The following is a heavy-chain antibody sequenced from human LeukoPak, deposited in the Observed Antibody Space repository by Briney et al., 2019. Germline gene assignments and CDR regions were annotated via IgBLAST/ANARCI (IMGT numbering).Heavy chain of an antibody. D-gene: IGHD4-17*01. CDR2: ISRSGSTI. J-gene: IGHJ2*01. V-gene: IGHV3-48*03. CDR1: GFTLSSSE. CDR3: AKERDYGDYLKWYFDL. Sequence: PGGSLRLSCAASGFTLSSSEMNWVRQAPGKGLEWVSYISRSGSTIFYADSVKGRFTISRDNAKNSVSLQMNSLRAEDTAVYYCAKERDYGDYLKWYFDLWGRGTLVTVSS.